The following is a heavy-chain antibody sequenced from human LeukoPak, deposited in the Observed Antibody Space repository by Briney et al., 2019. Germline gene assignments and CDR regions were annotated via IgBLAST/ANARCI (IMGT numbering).Heavy chain of an antibody. J-gene: IGHJ4*02. D-gene: IGHD5-12*01. CDR2: TYYRSKWYN. V-gene: IGHV6-1*01. CDR3: ARDSCYDSDWGFDY. Sequence: SQTLSLTFAISGDSVSSNSAAWNWLRQSPSRGLEWLGRTYYRSKWYNDYAVSVKSPITINPDTSKNQFSLQLNSVTPEDTAVYYCARDSCYDSDWGFDYWGQGTPVTVSS. CDR1: GDSVSSNSAA.